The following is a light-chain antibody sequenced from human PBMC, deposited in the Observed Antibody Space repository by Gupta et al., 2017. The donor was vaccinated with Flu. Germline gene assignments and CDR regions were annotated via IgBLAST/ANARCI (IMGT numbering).Light chain of an antibody. CDR3: LQHFSYPWT. V-gene: IGKV1-17*01. CDR1: QGIRDY. Sequence: DIQMTQSPSSLSASVGDTVTITCRASQGIRDYLGWYQQKPGRAPKLLISATYNLQSGVPSRFSGTAAGTEFTLTISSLQAEDFATYYCLQHFSYPWTFGQGTKVDIK. CDR2: ATY. J-gene: IGKJ1*01.